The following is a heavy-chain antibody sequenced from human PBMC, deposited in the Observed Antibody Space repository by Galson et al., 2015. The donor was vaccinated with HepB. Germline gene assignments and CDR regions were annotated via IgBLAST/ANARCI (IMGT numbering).Heavy chain of an antibody. CDR1: GFTFSSYA. Sequence: SLRLSCAASGFTFSSYAMSWVRQAPGKGLEWVSAISGSGGSTYYADSVKGRFTISRDNSKNTLYLQVNSLRAEDTAVYYCAKVVYGVWFGELYGRDAFDIWGQGTMVTVSS. D-gene: IGHD3-10*01. V-gene: IGHV3-23*01. J-gene: IGHJ3*02. CDR2: ISGSGGST. CDR3: AKVVYGVWFGELYGRDAFDI.